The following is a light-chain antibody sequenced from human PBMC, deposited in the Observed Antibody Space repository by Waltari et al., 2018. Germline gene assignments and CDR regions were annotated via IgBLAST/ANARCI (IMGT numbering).Light chain of an antibody. V-gene: IGKV4-1*01. Sequence: DIVFTQSPYSLSGSLVGRATISCKVNQSVLHSSNNKNYLAWYQQKPGQSPKLLISWASTRESGVPDRFSGSGSGTDFTLTISSLQAEDVAVYYCQQYSSIPFTFGPGTKVDIK. J-gene: IGKJ3*01. CDR3: QQYSSIPFT. CDR2: WAS. CDR1: QSVLHSSNNKNY.